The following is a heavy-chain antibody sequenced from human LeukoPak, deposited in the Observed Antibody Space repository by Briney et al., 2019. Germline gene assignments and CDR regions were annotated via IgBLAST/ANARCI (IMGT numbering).Heavy chain of an antibody. D-gene: IGHD2-21*01. J-gene: IGHJ6*03. CDR1: GGSFSGYY. Sequence: SETLSLTXAVYGGSFSGYYWSWIRQTPGKGLEWIGEINHSGSTNYNPSLKSRVTISVDTSKNQFSLKLSSVTAADTAVYYCARGQHNYYYYYMDVWGKGTTVTVSS. V-gene: IGHV4-34*01. CDR2: INHSGST. CDR3: ARGQHNYYYYYMDV.